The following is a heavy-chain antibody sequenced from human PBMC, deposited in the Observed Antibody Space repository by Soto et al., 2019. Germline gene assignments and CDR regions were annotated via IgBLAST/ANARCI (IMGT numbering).Heavy chain of an antibody. J-gene: IGHJ4*02. CDR1: GDTITSYA. D-gene: IGHD6-13*01. V-gene: IGHV1-3*01. Sequence: GASVKASCKSSGDTITSYAMHWVRQAPEQRLEWMGWINAGNGNTKYSQKFQGRVTITRDTSASTAYMELSSLRSEDTAVYYCASGGLVGSSWLLAPFDYWGQGTLVTVSS. CDR3: ASGGLVGSSWLLAPFDY. CDR2: INAGNGNT.